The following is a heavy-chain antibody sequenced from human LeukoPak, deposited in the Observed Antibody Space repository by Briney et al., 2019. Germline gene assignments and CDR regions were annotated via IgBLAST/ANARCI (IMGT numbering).Heavy chain of an antibody. Sequence: ASVKVSCKASGYTFTGYYMHWVRQAPGQGLEWMGWINPISGGTNYAQKLQGRVTMTTDTSTSTAYMDLRSLRSDDTAVYYCARDHPHDKGYSGYSYFDSWGQGTLVTVSS. CDR3: ARDHPHDKGYSGYSYFDS. D-gene: IGHD5-12*01. CDR2: INPISGGT. V-gene: IGHV1-2*02. CDR1: GYTFTGYY. J-gene: IGHJ4*02.